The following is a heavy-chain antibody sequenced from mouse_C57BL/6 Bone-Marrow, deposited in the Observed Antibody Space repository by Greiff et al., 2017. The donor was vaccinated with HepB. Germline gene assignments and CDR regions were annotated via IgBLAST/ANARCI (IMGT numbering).Heavy chain of an antibody. J-gene: IGHJ3*01. CDR2: IDPEDGDT. V-gene: IGHV14-1*01. CDR3: TTLYYGSSGFAY. Sequence: LVESGAELVRPGASVKLSCTASGFNIKDYYMHWVKQRPEQGLEWIGRIDPEDGDTEYAPKFQGKATMTADTSSTTAYLQLSSLTSEDTAVYYCTTLYYGSSGFAYWGQGTLVTVSA. CDR1: GFNIKDYY. D-gene: IGHD1-1*01.